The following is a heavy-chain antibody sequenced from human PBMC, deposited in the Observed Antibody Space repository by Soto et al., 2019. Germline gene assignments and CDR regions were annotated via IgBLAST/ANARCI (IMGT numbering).Heavy chain of an antibody. D-gene: IGHD2-15*01. CDR1: GGSFSGYY. J-gene: IGHJ5*02. CDR2: INHSGST. Sequence: SETLSLTCAVYGGSFSGYYWSWIRQPPGKGLEWIGEINHSGSTNYNPSLKSRVTISVDTSKNQFSLKLSSVTAADTAVYYCARGGGGGVVVAATRPHWFDPWGQGTLVTVSS. V-gene: IGHV4-34*01. CDR3: ARGGGGGVVVAATRPHWFDP.